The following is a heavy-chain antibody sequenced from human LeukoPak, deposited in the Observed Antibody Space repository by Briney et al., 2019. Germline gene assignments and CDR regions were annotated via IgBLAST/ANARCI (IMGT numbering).Heavy chain of an antibody. D-gene: IGHD3-3*01. J-gene: IGHJ5*02. CDR1: GFTVSSNY. V-gene: IGHV3-53*01. CDR2: IYSGGST. CDR3: ARFLGSNWFDP. Sequence: GSLRLSCAASGFTVSSNYMSWVRQAPGKGLEWVSVIYSGGSTYYADSVKGRFTISRDNSKNTLYLQMNSLRAEDTAVYYCARFLGSNWFDPWGQGTLVTVSS.